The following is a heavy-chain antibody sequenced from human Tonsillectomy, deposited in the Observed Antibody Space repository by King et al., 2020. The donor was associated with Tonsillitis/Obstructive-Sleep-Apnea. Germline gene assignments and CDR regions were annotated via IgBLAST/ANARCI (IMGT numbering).Heavy chain of an antibody. D-gene: IGHD6-19*01. CDR2: ISSSSSYI. CDR1: GFTFSSYS. V-gene: IGHV3-21*01. CDR3: ARDVPGAVAGTSMDV. J-gene: IGHJ6*02. Sequence: QLVQSGGGLVKPGGSLRLSCAASGFTFSSYSMNWVRQAPGKGLEWVSSISSSSSYIYYADSVKGRFTISRDNAKNSLYLQMNSLRAEDTAVYYCARDVPGAVAGTSMDVWGQGTTVTVSS.